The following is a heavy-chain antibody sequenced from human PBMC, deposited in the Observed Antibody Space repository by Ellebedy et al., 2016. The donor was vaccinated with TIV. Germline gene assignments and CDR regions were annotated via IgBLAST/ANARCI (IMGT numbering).Heavy chain of an antibody. CDR1: GFTFSSYA. V-gene: IGHV3-23*01. J-gene: IGHJ4*02. Sequence: GGSLRLXXAASGFTFSSYAMSWVRQAPGKGLEWVSAISGSGGSTYYADSVKGRFTISRDNSKNTLYLQMNSLRAEDTAVYYCAKGSGSYYRVAFFDYWGQGTLVTVSS. CDR2: ISGSGGST. CDR3: AKGSGSYYRVAFFDY. D-gene: IGHD1-26*01.